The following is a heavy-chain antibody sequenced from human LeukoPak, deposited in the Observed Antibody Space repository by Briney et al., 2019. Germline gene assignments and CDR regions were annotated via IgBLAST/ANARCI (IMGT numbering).Heavy chain of an antibody. D-gene: IGHD5-24*01. CDR3: ARVGEGYNYGYFNY. CDR2: IYYSGTA. J-gene: IGHJ4*02. Sequence: PSQTLSLTCTVSGGSSSSVNYYWNWIRQPAGKTLEWIGYIYYSGTADYNPSLKSRVTISVDTSKNQFSLNLRSVTAADTAVYYCARVGEGYNYGYFNYWGQGTLVTVSS. CDR1: GGSSSSVNYY. V-gene: IGHV4-61*10.